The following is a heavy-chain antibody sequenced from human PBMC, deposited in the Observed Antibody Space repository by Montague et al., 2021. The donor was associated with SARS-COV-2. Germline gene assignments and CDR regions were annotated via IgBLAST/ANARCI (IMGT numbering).Heavy chain of an antibody. CDR1: GGSISSGSYY. CDR3: ARADFWCGYLYFDY. D-gene: IGHD3-3*01. Sequence: TLSLTCTVSGGSISSGSYYWSWIRQPAGKGLEWIGRIYTSGSTNYNPSLKSRVTISVDTSKNQFSLKLSSVTAADTAVYYCARADFWCGYLYFDYWGQGTLVTVSS. CDR2: IYTSGST. V-gene: IGHV4-61*02. J-gene: IGHJ4*02.